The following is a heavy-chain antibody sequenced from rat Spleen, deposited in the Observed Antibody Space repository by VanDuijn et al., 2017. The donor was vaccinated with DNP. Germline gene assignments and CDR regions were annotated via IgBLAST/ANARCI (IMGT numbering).Heavy chain of an antibody. D-gene: IGHD1-2*01. V-gene: IGHV2-43*01. CDR3: ARHGITIAAISTFDY. CDR2: IWTGGRT. J-gene: IGHJ2*01. CDR1: GLSLTSYH. Sequence: QVQLKESGPGLVQPSQTLSLTCTVSGLSLTSYHISWVRQPPGKGLEWVGIIWTGGRTNYNSAVQSRLSISRDTSKSQVFLKMNSLQPEDTGTYYCARHGITIAAISTFDYWGQGVMVTVSS.